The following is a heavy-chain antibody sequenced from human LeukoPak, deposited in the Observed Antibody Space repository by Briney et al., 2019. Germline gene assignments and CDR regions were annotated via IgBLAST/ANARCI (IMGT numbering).Heavy chain of an antibody. D-gene: IGHD1-26*01. CDR3: ASSGSYRFDY. V-gene: IGHV3-48*02. Sequence: GGSLRLSCAASGFTFSSYSMNWVRQAPGKGLEWVSHITASGTAMFYADSVKGRFTISRDNAKSPLYLQMNSLRDEDTAVYYCASSGSYRFDYWGQGTLVTVSS. J-gene: IGHJ4*02. CDR1: GFTFSSYS. CDR2: ITASGTAM.